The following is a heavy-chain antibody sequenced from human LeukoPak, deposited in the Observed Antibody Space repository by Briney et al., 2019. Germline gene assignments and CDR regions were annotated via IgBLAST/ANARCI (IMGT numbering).Heavy chain of an antibody. CDR3: VRVTTGGYYNC. Sequence: SQTLSLTCTVSGGSISSDSYYWSWIRQPAGKGLEWIGRIYTSGSTNYNPSLKSRVTISVDTSKNQFSLKLSSVTAADTAVYYCVRVTTGGYYNCWGQGTLVTVSS. CDR1: GGSISSDSYY. V-gene: IGHV4-61*02. D-gene: IGHD3-22*01. CDR2: IYTSGST. J-gene: IGHJ4*02.